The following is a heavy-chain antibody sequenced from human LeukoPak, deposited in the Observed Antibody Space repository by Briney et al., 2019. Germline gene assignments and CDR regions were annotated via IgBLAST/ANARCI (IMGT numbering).Heavy chain of an antibody. D-gene: IGHD6-19*01. CDR2: IYTSGST. CDR3: AKHESGQWLVTHLFDY. Sequence: SETLSLTCTVSGGSISSYYWSWIRQPAGKGLEWIGRIYTSGSTNYNPSLKSRVTMSVDTSKNQFSLKLSSVTAADTAVYYCAKHESGQWLVTHLFDYWGQGTLVTVSS. CDR1: GGSISSYY. V-gene: IGHV4-4*07. J-gene: IGHJ4*02.